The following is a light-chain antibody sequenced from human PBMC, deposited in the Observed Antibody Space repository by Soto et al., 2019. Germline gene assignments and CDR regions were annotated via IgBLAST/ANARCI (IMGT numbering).Light chain of an antibody. Sequence: PGERVTLSCRASQSVSSSYLTWYQQKSGQAPSLLIYGASTRATSIPARFSGSGSGTDFTLTISSLLPEDFAVYYCQQDCNLPPTFGQGSKVEVK. J-gene: IGKJ1*01. CDR1: QSVSSSY. CDR3: QQDCNLPPT. CDR2: GAS. V-gene: IGKV3D-7*01.